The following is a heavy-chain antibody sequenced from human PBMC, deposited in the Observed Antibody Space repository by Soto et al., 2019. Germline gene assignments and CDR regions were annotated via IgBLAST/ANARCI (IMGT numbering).Heavy chain of an antibody. J-gene: IGHJ4*02. Sequence: QVQLVQSGAEVKKPGASVKVSCKGSGYTFTGYHLHWVRQAPGQGLEWMGWINPNSGGTNYAQMFQGRVTMTRDTSISTAYMELSRLTSDDTAVYFCAGSGWRGNHNLDYWGQGTPVTVSS. V-gene: IGHV1-2*02. D-gene: IGHD1-26*01. CDR3: AGSGWRGNHNLDY. CDR2: INPNSGGT. CDR1: GYTFTGYH.